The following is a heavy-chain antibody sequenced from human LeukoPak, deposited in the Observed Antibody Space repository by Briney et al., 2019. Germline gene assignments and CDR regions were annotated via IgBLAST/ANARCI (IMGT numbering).Heavy chain of an antibody. CDR1: GGSISNSSYY. D-gene: IGHD3-22*01. CDR2: IYYSGNT. Sequence: SETLSLTCTVSGGSISNSSYYWGCIRQPPGKGLEWIGHIYYSGNTYNNPSLKSRVTISVDTSRNQFSLKLNSVTAADTAVYYCASGSPPRRNYDSRGYYSYYFDYWGQGTLVTVSS. CDR3: ASGSPPRRNYDSRGYYSYYFDY. V-gene: IGHV4-39*07. J-gene: IGHJ4*02.